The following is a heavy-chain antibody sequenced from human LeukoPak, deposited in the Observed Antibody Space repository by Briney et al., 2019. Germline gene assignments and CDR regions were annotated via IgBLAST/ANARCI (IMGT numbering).Heavy chain of an antibody. V-gene: IGHV3-23*01. CDR2: ISGSGGGT. D-gene: IGHD2-2*01. J-gene: IGHJ6*03. CDR3: AKSHTDIVVEYYYYYMDV. Sequence: GGSLRLSCAASGFTFSSYAMNWVRQAPGKGLEWVSGISGSGGGTYYADSVKGRFTISRDNSKNTLYLQMNSLRAEDTAVYYCAKSHTDIVVEYYYYYMDVWGKGTTVTISS. CDR1: GFTFSSYA.